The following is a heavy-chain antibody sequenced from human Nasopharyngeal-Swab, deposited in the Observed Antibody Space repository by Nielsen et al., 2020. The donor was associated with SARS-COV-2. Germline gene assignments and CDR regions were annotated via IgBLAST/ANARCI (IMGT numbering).Heavy chain of an antibody. J-gene: IGHJ5*02. Sequence: GGSLRLSCAASGFTFSTYAMTWVRQAPGKGLEWVSTVSASGVSTYYTDSVKGRSTISRDNSKNTLYLQMNSLRAEDTAIYYCATRGALQGRNCIDPWGRGTLVTVSS. V-gene: IGHV3-23*01. CDR3: ATRGALQGRNCIDP. CDR2: VSASGVST. D-gene: IGHD4-11*01. CDR1: GFTFSTYA.